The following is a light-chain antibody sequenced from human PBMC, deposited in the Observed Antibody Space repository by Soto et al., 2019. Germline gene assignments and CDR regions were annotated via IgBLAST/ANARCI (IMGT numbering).Light chain of an antibody. J-gene: IGKJ1*01. Sequence: EIVLTQSPATLSLSPGERATLSCGASQSVSSNYLAWYHQKPGQAPRLLIFGASDRATGIPDRFSGSGSGTDFTLTIDRLEPEDFAMYYCQQYSDSPPTFGQGTKVDIK. CDR1: QSVSSNY. CDR2: GAS. CDR3: QQYSDSPPT. V-gene: IGKV3-20*01.